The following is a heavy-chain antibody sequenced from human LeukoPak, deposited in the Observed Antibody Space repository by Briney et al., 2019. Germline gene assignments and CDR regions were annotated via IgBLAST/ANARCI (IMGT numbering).Heavy chain of an antibody. J-gene: IGHJ4*02. Sequence: GGSLRLSCEASGFPFETNAMSWVRQAPGKGLEWVSTIGHTETFYADSVTGRFTISRDDSKNTVYLHMHSLRVEDTAVYYCAKDWIQFNRVFDCFDSWGQGTLVTVSS. CDR1: GFPFETNA. CDR2: IGHTET. CDR3: AKDWIQFNRVFDCFDS. V-gene: IGHV3-23*01. D-gene: IGHD2-21*01.